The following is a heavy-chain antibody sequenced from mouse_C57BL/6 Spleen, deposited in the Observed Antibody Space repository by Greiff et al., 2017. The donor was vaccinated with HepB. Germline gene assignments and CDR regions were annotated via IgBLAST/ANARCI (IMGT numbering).Heavy chain of an antibody. V-gene: IGHV1-85*01. CDR1: GYTFTSYD. J-gene: IGHJ3*01. D-gene: IGHD4-1*01. CDR3: ASGTGFAY. CDR2: IYPRDGST. Sequence: VQLQQSGPELVKPGASVKLSCKASGYTFTSYDINWVKQRPGQGLEWIGWIYPRDGSTKYNEKFQGKATLTVDTSSSTAYIELHRLTSEDSAVYFCASGTGFAYWGQGTLVTVSA.